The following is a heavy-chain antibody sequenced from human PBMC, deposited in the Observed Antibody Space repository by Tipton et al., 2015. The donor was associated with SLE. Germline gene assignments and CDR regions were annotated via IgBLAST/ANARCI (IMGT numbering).Heavy chain of an antibody. CDR1: GASISSYS. CDR2: IYYSGST. Sequence: TLSLTCTVSGASISSYSWSWIRQPPGKGLEWIGYIYYSGSTNYNPSLKSRVTISVDTSKKQFSLKLSSVTAADTAVYYCARVVEGSSWYWFDPWGQGTLVTVSS. D-gene: IGHD6-13*01. V-gene: IGHV4-59*01. CDR3: ARVVEGSSWYWFDP. J-gene: IGHJ5*02.